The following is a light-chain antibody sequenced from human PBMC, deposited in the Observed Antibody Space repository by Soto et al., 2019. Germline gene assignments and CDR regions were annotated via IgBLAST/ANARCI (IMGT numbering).Light chain of an antibody. CDR1: QSISDT. CDR2: GSS. Sequence: EIVLTQSPVTLSVSPGGRATLSCRASQSISDTLAWYQQKRGQAPRLLIHGSSTRAPGFPARFSGSGSGTDFTLTISSLQSEDFAVYYCQQYNIWPCTFGQGTKVEIK. CDR3: QQYNIWPCT. J-gene: IGKJ1*01. V-gene: IGKV3D-15*01.